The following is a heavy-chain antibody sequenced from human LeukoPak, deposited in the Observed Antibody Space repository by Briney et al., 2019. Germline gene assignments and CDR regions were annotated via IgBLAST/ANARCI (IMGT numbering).Heavy chain of an antibody. CDR3: ARAVRLVTAILSEDDY. V-gene: IGHV1-46*01. CDR2: IYPRDGST. Sequence: ASVKVSCKASGYTFTSNYIHWVRQAPGQGLEWMGMIYPRDGSTSYAQKLQGRVTMTTDTSTSTAYMELRSLRSDDTAVYYCARAVRLVTAILSEDDYWGQGTLVTVSS. D-gene: IGHD2-21*02. CDR1: GYTFTSNY. J-gene: IGHJ4*02.